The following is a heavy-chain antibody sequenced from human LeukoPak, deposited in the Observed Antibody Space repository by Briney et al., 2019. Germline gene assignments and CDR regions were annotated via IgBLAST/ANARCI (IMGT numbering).Heavy chain of an antibody. V-gene: IGHV1-69*04. Sequence: GASVKVSCKASGGTLSSYAISWVRQAPGQGLEWMGRIILILGIANYAQKFQGRVTITADKSTSTAYMELSSLRSEDTAVYHCARDNGASDYWGQGTLVTVSS. CDR1: GGTLSSYA. J-gene: IGHJ4*02. CDR3: ARDNGASDY. D-gene: IGHD2-8*01. CDR2: IILILGIA.